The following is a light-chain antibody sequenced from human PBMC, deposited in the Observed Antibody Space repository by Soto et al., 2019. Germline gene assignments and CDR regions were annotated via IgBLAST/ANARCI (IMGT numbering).Light chain of an antibody. CDR2: EVT. CDR3: RSYTSRDTRV. CDR1: SSDVGGYNF. Sequence: QSALTQPASVSGSPGQSITISCTGTSSDVGGYNFVSWYQQHPDKAPKLMVYEVTKRPSGVSDRFSGSKSGNTASLTISGLQAEDEADYYCRSYTSRDTRVFGTGTKVTVL. V-gene: IGLV2-14*01. J-gene: IGLJ1*01.